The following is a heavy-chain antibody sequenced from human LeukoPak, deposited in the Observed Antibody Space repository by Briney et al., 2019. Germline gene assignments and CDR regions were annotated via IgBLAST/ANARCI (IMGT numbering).Heavy chain of an antibody. CDR3: ARDRGGARDWFDP. D-gene: IGHD1-26*01. CDR1: GGSISSYY. V-gene: IGHV4-59*01. CDR2: IYYSGST. J-gene: IGHJ5*02. Sequence: SETLSLTCTVSGGSISSYYWSWIRQPPGKGLEWIGYIYYSGSTNYNPSLKSRVTISVDTSKNQFSLKLSSVTVADTAVYYCARDRGGARDWFDPWGQGTLVTVSS.